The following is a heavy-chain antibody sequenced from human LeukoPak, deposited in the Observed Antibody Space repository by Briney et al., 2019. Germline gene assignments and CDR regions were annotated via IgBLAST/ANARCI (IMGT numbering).Heavy chain of an antibody. Sequence: SVKVSCKASGGTFSSYAISWVRQAPGQGLEWMGRIIPIFGTANYAQKFQGRVTITTDESTSTTYMELSSLRSEDTAVYYCARDRFAMGNGDFDYWGQGTLVTVSS. CDR2: IIPIFGTA. V-gene: IGHV1-69*05. J-gene: IGHJ4*02. D-gene: IGHD2-2*01. CDR3: ARDRFAMGNGDFDY. CDR1: GGTFSSYA.